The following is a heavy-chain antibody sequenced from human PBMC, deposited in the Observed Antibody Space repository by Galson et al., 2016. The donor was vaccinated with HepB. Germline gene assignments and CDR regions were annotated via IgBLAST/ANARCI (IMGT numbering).Heavy chain of an antibody. Sequence: PALVKPTQTLTLTCTLSEFSLSTSGMRVSSIRQPPGKALEWLARIHWDDDKFYNTSLKTRLTISKDTSKNQVVLTMTNMDPVDTATYYCARHRFYSYGLDEWGQGTLVTVSS. D-gene: IGHD5-18*01. J-gene: IGHJ4*02. CDR1: EFSLSTSGMR. CDR2: IHWDDDK. V-gene: IGHV2-70*04. CDR3: ARHRFYSYGLDE.